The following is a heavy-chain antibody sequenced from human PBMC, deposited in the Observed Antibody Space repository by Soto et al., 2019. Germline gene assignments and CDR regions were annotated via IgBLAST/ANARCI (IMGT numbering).Heavy chain of an antibody. CDR3: AKGGIAVAVSGWFDP. D-gene: IGHD6-19*01. CDR2: ISGSGGST. CDR1: GFTFSSYA. J-gene: IGHJ5*02. V-gene: IGHV3-23*01. Sequence: GGSLRLSCAASGFTFSSYAMSWVRQAPGKGLEWVSAISGSGGSTYYADSVKGQFTISRDNSKNTLYLQMNNLRAEDTAVYYCAKGGIAVAVSGWFDPWGQGTLVTVSS.